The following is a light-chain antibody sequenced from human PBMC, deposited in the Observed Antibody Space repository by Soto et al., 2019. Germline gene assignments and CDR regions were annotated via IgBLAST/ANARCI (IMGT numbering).Light chain of an antibody. V-gene: IGLV2-14*01. CDR1: SSDVGGYDY. J-gene: IGLJ2*01. CDR2: DVS. Sequence: QSALTQPASVSGSPGQSITISCTGTSSDVGGYDYVSWYQQHPGKAPKLLIFDVSKRPSGVSYRFSGSKSGNTASLTISGLQAEDEADYYCSSYASSIPLVFGGGTKLTVL. CDR3: SSYASSIPLV.